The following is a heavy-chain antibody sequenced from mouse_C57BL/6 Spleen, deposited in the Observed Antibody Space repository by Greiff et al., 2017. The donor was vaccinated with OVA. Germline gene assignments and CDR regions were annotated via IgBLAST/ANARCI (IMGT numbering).Heavy chain of an antibody. CDR3: ARPETAQAPWFAY. CDR2: IYPGSGST. V-gene: IGHV1-55*01. CDR1: GYTFTSYW. D-gene: IGHD3-2*02. Sequence: QVQLQQPGAELVKPGASVKMSCKASGYTFTSYWITWVKQRPGQGLEWIGDIYPGSGSTNYNEKFKSKATLTVDTSSSTAYMQLSSLTSEDSAVYYCARPETAQAPWFAYWGQGTLVTVSA. J-gene: IGHJ3*01.